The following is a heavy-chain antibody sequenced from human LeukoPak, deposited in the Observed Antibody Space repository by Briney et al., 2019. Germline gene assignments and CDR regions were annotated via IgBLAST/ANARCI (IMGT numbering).Heavy chain of an antibody. CDR2: IKPNRGNT. Sequence: ASVKVSCKASGYTFTSYDINWVRQATGQGLGWMGWIKPNRGNTGYAQKFQGRVTLTRNTSLSTAYIELSSLRSEETAVYYCARDSTSCYDYWGQGTLVTVSS. J-gene: IGHJ4*02. CDR1: GYTFTSYD. D-gene: IGHD2-2*01. V-gene: IGHV1-8*03. CDR3: ARDSTSCYDY.